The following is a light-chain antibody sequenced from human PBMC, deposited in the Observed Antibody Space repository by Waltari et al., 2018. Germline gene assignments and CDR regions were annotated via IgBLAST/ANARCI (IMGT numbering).Light chain of an antibody. CDR2: GAS. CDR3: QQYDDVPYT. V-gene: IGKV1-6*01. J-gene: IGKJ2*01. Sequence: IQMTQSPSSLSASVGDKVTITCHASQEINSWLVWYQQKPGQAPKPLIYGASSLQSGVPLRFSGSESGTDYTLTISSLQPEDFATYFCQQYDDVPYTFGQGTKVEIK. CDR1: QEINSW.